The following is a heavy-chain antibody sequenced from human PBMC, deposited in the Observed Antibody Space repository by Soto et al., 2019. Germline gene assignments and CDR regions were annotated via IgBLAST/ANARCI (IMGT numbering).Heavy chain of an antibody. CDR3: VRVVAIPGYPDY. J-gene: IGHJ4*02. D-gene: IGHD5-12*01. Sequence: QVQLVQSGAEVRQPASSVKVSCKTYGGTFSSYAISWVRQAPGQGLEWMGGIVPIVDTSTYAQKFQGRVTITADESTSTAYMELSSLRSDDTAVYYCVRVVAIPGYPDYWGQGTLVTVSS. CDR1: GGTFSSYA. CDR2: IVPIVDTS. V-gene: IGHV1-69*12.